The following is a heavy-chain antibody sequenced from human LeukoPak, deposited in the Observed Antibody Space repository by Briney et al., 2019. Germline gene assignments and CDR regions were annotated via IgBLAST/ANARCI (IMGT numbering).Heavy chain of an antibody. CDR1: GYTFTSNY. D-gene: IGHD2-15*01. CDR2: IYPRDGST. Sequence: ASVNVSCTASGYTFTSNYIHWVRQAPGQGLEWMGMIYPRDGSTSYAQKFQGRVTVTRDTSTSTVHMELSGLRSEDTAVYYCARGTMYCSGGSCYYYYYGMDVWGQGTTVTVSS. J-gene: IGHJ6*02. CDR3: ARGTMYCSGGSCYYYYYGMDV. V-gene: IGHV1-46*01.